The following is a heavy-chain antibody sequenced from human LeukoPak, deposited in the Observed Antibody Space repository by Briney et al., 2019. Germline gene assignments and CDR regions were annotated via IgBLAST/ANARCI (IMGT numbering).Heavy chain of an antibody. Sequence: PGGSLRLSCAASGFTFSSYAMHWVRQAPGKGLEWVAVISYDGSNKHYADSVKGRFTISRDNSKNTLYLQMNSLRAEDTAVYYCASDAGVGATSPAPYYYYGMDVWGQGTTVTVSS. CDR2: ISYDGSNK. CDR1: GFTFSSYA. V-gene: IGHV3-30*04. CDR3: ASDAGVGATSPAPYYYYGMDV. D-gene: IGHD1-26*01. J-gene: IGHJ6*02.